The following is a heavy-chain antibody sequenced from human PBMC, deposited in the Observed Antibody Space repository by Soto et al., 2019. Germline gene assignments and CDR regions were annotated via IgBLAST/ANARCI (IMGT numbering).Heavy chain of an antibody. CDR3: AXDXVPLRYFGFSLCGMDV. CDR2: IWYDGSNK. J-gene: IGHJ6*01. CDR1: GFTFSSYG. V-gene: IGHV3-33*01. D-gene: IGHD3-9*01. Sequence: GGSLRLSCAASGFTFSSYGMHWVRQAPGKGLEGGAVIWYDGSNKYYADSVKGRFTISRDNSKNTLYLQMNSLRAEDPAVDYCAXDXVPLRYFGFSLCGMDVWGNGTTVPVS.